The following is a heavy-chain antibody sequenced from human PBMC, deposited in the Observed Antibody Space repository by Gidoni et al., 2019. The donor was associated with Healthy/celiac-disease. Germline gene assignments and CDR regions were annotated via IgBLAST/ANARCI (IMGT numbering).Heavy chain of an antibody. Sequence: QVTLKESGPVLVNPTATLTLTCTVSGFSLSTARMGVSWIRQPPGTALEWLAHIFSNDEKSYSTSLESRLTTSKDTAKSQVVLTRTNMDPVDTATYYCARTGRRWLQLGNWFDPWGQGTLVTVSS. CDR2: IFSNDEK. J-gene: IGHJ5*02. D-gene: IGHD5-12*01. CDR1: GFSLSTARMG. V-gene: IGHV2-26*01. CDR3: ARTGRRWLQLGNWFDP.